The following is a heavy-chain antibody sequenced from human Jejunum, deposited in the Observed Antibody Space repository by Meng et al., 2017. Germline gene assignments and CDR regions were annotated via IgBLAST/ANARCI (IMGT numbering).Heavy chain of an antibody. V-gene: IGHV4-34*01. CDR1: GGSFSGYY. D-gene: IGHD2/OR15-2a*01. CDR3: ARLRATDNQSKYRNTIFDY. Sequence: QVETQQWGAGLVEPSETLSLTCAVDGGSFSGYYWSWIRQPPGKGLEWIGEINHSGSTNYNPSLKSRVTISVDTSKNQFSLKLSSVTAADTAVYYCARLRATDNQSKYRNTIFDYWGQGTLVTVSS. CDR2: INHSGST. J-gene: IGHJ4*02.